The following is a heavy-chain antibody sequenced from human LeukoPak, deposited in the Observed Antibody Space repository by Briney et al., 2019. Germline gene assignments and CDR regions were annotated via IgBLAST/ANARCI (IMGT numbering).Heavy chain of an antibody. V-gene: IGHV1-2*02. D-gene: IGHD1-26*01. CDR2: INPNSGGT. CDR1: GYTFTGYY. Sequence: GPVKVSCKASGYTFTGYYMHWVRQAPGQGLEWMGWINPNSGGTNYAQKFQGRVTMTRDTSISTAYMELSSLRSEDTAVYYCARDRSYRVHDAFDIWGQGTMVTVSS. J-gene: IGHJ3*02. CDR3: ARDRSYRVHDAFDI.